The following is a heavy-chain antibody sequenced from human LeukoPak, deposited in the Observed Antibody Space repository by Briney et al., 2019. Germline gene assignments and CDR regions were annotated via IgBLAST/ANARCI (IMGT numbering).Heavy chain of an antibody. J-gene: IGHJ6*04. D-gene: IGHD6-19*01. CDR1: GFTFSSYS. Sequence: GGSLRLSCAASGFTFSSYSMNWVRQAPGKGLERVSSISSSSSYIDYADSVKGRFTISRDNAKNSLYLQMNSLRAEDTAVYYCARADSSGWYDGYYYYYGMDVWGKGTTVTVSS. CDR2: ISSSSSYI. CDR3: ARADSSGWYDGYYYYYGMDV. V-gene: IGHV3-21*01.